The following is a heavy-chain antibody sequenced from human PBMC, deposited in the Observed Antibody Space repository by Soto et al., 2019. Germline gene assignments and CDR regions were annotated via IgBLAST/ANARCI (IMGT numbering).Heavy chain of an antibody. CDR1: GFSFSSFA. V-gene: IGHV3-23*01. Sequence: EVQLLESGGGFIHPGGSLRLSCAASGFSFSSFAMNWVRQAPGKGLEWVSIMSGSADSTFYADSVKGRFNISRDNSKSTLYLQINSLRAEDTAVYYCAKTRGAMIYAISVYGMDVWGQGTTVTVSS. CDR2: MSGSADST. D-gene: IGHD2-8*01. CDR3: AKTRGAMIYAISVYGMDV. J-gene: IGHJ6*02.